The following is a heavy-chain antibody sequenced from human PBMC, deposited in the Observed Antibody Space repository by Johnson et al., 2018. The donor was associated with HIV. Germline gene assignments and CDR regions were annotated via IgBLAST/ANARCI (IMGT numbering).Heavy chain of an antibody. Sequence: VQLVESGGGLVQPGGSLRLSCAASGFTVSDNYMTWVRQAPGKGLEWVSRIYSGGSTNYADSAKGRFTIPRDNSKNTLYRQMHSLRAEDTAVYYWARGGGVIRWGRASDAFDIWGQGTMVTVSS. CDR1: GFTVSDNY. D-gene: IGHD3-16*01. V-gene: IGHV3-66*02. J-gene: IGHJ3*02. CDR3: ARGGGVIRWGRASDAFDI. CDR2: IYSGGST.